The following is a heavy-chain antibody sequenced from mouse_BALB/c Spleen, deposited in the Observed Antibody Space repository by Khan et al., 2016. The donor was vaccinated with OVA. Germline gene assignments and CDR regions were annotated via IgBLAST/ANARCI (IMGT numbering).Heavy chain of an antibody. CDR3: AISYYGSFWYFDV. J-gene: IGHJ1*01. CDR1: GDTFISYY. V-gene: IGHV1S56*01. CDR2: IYPGDGRT. Sequence: QVQLQQSGLELVNPGASVKMSCKASGDTFISYYIHWVKQRPGQGLEWIGWIYPGDGRTKYNEKFKGKTTLTADKSSSTAYMLLSSLTSEDSAIYVLAISYYGSFWYFDVWGAGTTVTVSS. D-gene: IGHD1-1*01.